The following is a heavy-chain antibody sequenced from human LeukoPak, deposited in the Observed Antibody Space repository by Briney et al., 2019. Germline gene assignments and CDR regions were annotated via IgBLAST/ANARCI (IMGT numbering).Heavy chain of an antibody. CDR3: AKAGSPYDILREGGFDP. V-gene: IGHV3-11*04. D-gene: IGHD3-9*01. CDR2: ISSSGSTI. J-gene: IGHJ5*02. CDR1: GFTFSDYY. Sequence: PGGSLRLSCAASGFTFSDYYMSWIRQAPGKGLEWVSYISSSGSTIYYADSVKGRFTISRDNAKNTLYLQMNSLRAEDTAVYYCAKAGSPYDILREGGFDPWGQGTLVTVSS.